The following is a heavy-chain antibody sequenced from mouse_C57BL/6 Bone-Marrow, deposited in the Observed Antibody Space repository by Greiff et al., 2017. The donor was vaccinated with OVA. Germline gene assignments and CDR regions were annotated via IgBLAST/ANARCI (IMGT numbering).Heavy chain of an antibody. CDR1: GFTFSSYA. D-gene: IGHD1-1*01. V-gene: IGHV5-9-1*02. J-gene: IGHJ3*01. CDR3: TRGRNYYYGSSPVAY. Sequence: EVQGVESGEGLVKPGGSLKLSCAASGFTFSSYAMSWVRQTPEKRLEWVAYISSGGDYIYYADTVKGRFTISRDNARNTLYLQMSSLKSEDTAMYYCTRGRNYYYGSSPVAYWGQGTLVTVSA. CDR2: ISSGGDYI.